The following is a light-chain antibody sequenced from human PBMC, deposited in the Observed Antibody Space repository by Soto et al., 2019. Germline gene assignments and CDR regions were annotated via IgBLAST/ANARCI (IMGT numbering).Light chain of an antibody. CDR3: QRANSFPLT. Sequence: EVLLTQSPATLSVSPGESVTLSCRASQSINTFLAWYQQKPGQAPRLLIYDASSRAAGVPARFSGRGSGTDFTLTINSLEPEDSATYYCQRANSFPLTFGGGTKVEI. CDR1: QSINTF. V-gene: IGKV3-11*01. CDR2: DAS. J-gene: IGKJ4*01.